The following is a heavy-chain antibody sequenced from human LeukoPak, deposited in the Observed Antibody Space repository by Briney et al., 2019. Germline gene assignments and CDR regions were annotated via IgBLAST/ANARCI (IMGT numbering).Heavy chain of an antibody. Sequence: ASVKVSCKASGYTFTSYYMHWVRQAPGQGLEWMGIINPIGGSTSYAQKFQGRVTMTKDMSTSTGYMELSSLRSEDTAVYYCARAQDSSGYYGGLDYWGQGTLVTVSS. D-gene: IGHD3-22*01. J-gene: IGHJ4*02. CDR3: ARAQDSSGYYGGLDY. CDR1: GYTFTSYY. CDR2: INPIGGST. V-gene: IGHV1-46*01.